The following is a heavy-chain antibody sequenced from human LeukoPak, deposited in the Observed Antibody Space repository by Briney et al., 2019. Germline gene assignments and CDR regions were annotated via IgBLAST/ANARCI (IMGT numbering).Heavy chain of an antibody. D-gene: IGHD3-22*01. CDR3: ARASPYDSSGYPTRAFDY. J-gene: IGHJ4*02. Sequence: GASVKVSCKASGGTFSSYAISWVRQAPGQGLEWMGRIIPILGIANYAQKFQGRVTITADKSTSTAYMELSSLRSEDTAVYYCARASPYDSSGYPTRAFDYWGQGTLVTVSS. V-gene: IGHV1-69*04. CDR1: GGTFSSYA. CDR2: IIPILGIA.